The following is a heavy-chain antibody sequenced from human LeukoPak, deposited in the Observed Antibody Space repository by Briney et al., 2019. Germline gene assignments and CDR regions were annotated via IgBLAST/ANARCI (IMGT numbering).Heavy chain of an antibody. CDR1: GGSISSGGYY. CDR2: IYYSGST. V-gene: IGHV4-31*03. J-gene: IGHJ5*02. CDR3: ASMLGESNWFDP. D-gene: IGHD2-8*01. Sequence: PSETLPLTCTVSGGSISSGGYYWSWIRQHPGKGLEWIGYIYYSGSTYYNPSLKSRVTISVDTSKNQFSLKLSSVTAADTAVYYCASMLGESNWFDPWGQGTLVTVSS.